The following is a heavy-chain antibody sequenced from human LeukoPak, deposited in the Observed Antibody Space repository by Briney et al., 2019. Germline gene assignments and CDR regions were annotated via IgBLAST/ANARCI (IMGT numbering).Heavy chain of an antibody. Sequence: PGGSLRLSCAASGFTFSSYAMSWVRQAPGKGLEWVSVISGTGTTYHADSVKGRFTISRDNSKNTLYLQMNSLRAEDTAVYYCAKDLTVLLWFGELFDYWGLGTLVTVSS. D-gene: IGHD3-10*01. V-gene: IGHV3-23*01. J-gene: IGHJ4*02. CDR2: ISGTGTT. CDR1: GFTFSSYA. CDR3: AKDLTVLLWFGELFDY.